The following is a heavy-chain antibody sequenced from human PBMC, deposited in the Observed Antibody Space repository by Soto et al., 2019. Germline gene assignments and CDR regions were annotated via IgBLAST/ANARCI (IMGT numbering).Heavy chain of an antibody. CDR2: ISPKSGGT. Sequence: GASVKVSCKASGYSFIDYYIHWVRRAPGQGFEWMGRISPKSGGTNYAQKFEGRVTMTWDTSLNTAYMELSSLISDDTAVYYCARPPGYISDWYYFDLWGQGTLVTVSS. V-gene: IGHV1-2*02. CDR3: ARPPGYISDWYYFDL. CDR1: GYSFIDYY. D-gene: IGHD3-9*01. J-gene: IGHJ4*02.